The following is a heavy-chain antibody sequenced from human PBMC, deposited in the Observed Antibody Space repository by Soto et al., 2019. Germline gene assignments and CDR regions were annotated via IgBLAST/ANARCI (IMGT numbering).Heavy chain of an antibody. CDR2: INPNSGGT. CDR1: GYTFTGYY. J-gene: IGHJ6*02. Sequence: ASVKVSCKASGYTFTGYYMHWVRRAPGQGLEWMGWINPNSGGTNYAQKFQGRVTMTRDTSISTAYMELSRLRSDDTAVYYCARDGRITIFGVAKLSMDVWGQGTTVTVSS. CDR3: ARDGRITIFGVAKLSMDV. D-gene: IGHD3-3*01. V-gene: IGHV1-2*02.